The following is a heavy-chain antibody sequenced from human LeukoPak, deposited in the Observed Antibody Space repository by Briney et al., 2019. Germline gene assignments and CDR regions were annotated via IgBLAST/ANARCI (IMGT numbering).Heavy chain of an antibody. Sequence: GASVKVSCKASGYTFTSYYMHWVRQAPGQGLEWMGIINPSGGSTSYAQKFQGRVTMTRDTSTSTVYMELSRLRSEDTAVYYCARDLHRIYYFDYWGQGTLVTVSS. CDR3: ARDLHRIYYFDY. CDR2: INPSGGST. J-gene: IGHJ4*02. CDR1: GYTFTSYY. V-gene: IGHV1-46*01.